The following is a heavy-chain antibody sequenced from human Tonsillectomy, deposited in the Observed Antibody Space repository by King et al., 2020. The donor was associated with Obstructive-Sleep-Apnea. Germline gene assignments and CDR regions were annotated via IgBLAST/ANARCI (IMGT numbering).Heavy chain of an antibody. CDR1: GGTVTTDT. CDR3: ARDLTGMDV. J-gene: IGHJ6*02. V-gene: IGHV1-69*01. Sequence: VQLVQSGAEVKKPGSSVTVSCKASGGTVTTDTISWVRQAPGQGLEWMGGIIPMSGTSHYAQKCQGRVIITADASTNIVLMQLNSLRSEDTAVYYCARDLTGMDVWGQGTSVAVSS. CDR2: IIPMSGTS. D-gene: IGHD3-9*01.